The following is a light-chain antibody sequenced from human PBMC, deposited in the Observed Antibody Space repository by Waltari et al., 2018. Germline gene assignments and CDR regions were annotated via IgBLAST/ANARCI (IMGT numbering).Light chain of an antibody. CDR2: EVI. CDR1: TSDVGTYDL. J-gene: IGLJ1*01. CDR3: CSYAGLGTYV. V-gene: IGLV2-23*02. Sequence: QSALTQPASVSGTPGQSITISCTGTTSDVGTYDLVFWYQQHTGNAPKLLICEVIKRHSGVASRCSGSKSGKTASLAISGRQGEDEADYYCCSYAGLGTYVFGSGTKVTVL.